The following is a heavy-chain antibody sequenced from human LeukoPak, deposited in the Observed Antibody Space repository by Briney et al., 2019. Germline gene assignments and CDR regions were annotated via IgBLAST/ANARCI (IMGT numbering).Heavy chain of an antibody. J-gene: IGHJ4*02. Sequence: ASVKVSCKASGYTFTGYYMHWVRQAPGQGPEWMGWINPNSGGTNYAQKFQGRVTMTRDTSISTAYMELSRLRSDDTAVYYCARDLSYDILTGHTDYFDYWGQGTLVTVSS. CDR1: GYTFTGYY. D-gene: IGHD3-9*01. CDR2: INPNSGGT. V-gene: IGHV1-2*02. CDR3: ARDLSYDILTGHTDYFDY.